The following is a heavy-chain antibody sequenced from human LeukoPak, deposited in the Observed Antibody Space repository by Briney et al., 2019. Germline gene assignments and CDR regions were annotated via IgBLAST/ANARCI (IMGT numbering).Heavy chain of an antibody. D-gene: IGHD6-19*01. V-gene: IGHV3-73*01. CDR2: TRSKANSYAT. Sequence: PGGSLRLSCAASGFTFSGSAMHWVRQASGKGLEWVGRTRSKANSYATAYAASVKGRFTISRDDSKNTAYLQMNSLKTEDTAVYYCTSPGRPGIAVAGTVYWGQGTLVTVSS. CDR3: TSPGRPGIAVAGTVY. CDR1: GFTFSGSA. J-gene: IGHJ4*02.